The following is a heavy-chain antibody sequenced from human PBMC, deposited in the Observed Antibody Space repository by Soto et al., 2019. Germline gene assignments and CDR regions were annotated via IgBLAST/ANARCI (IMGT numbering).Heavy chain of an antibody. Sequence: QVKLVQSGAEVKKPGASLKVSCKASGYTFTRYGFTWVRQAPGQGLEWMGWISGYSGKTNYAQNLRGRVTMTTDTCTGTAYMELRSLRSDDRAVYYCARGGLLLWFGDRLAYWGSGPRVTVSS. D-gene: IGHD3-10*01. CDR3: ARGGLLLWFGDRLAY. CDR2: ISGYSGKT. J-gene: IGHJ4*02. CDR1: GYTFTRYG. V-gene: IGHV1-18*01.